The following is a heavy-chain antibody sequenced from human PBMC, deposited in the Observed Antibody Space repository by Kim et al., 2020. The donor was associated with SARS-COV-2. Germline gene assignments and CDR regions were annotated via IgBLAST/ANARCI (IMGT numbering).Heavy chain of an antibody. CDR3: ARVAKQTMVRGVIVWFDP. J-gene: IGHJ5*02. Sequence: SETLSLTCAVYGGSFSGYYWSWIRQPPGKGLEWIGEINHSGSTNYNPSLKSRGTITVATSKNKISLKLSSVTAADTAVYYCARVAKQTMVRGVIVWFDPWGQGTLVTVSS. D-gene: IGHD3-10*01. CDR2: INHSGST. CDR1: GGSFSGYY. V-gene: IGHV4-34*01.